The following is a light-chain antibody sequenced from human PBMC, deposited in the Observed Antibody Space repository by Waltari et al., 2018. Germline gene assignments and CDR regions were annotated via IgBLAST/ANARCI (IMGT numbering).Light chain of an antibody. J-gene: IGLJ2*01. CDR1: SRDVGDYNY. CDR3: ISYSSSTTLGV. Sequence: QSALTQPASVSGSPGQSITISCTGSSRDVGDYNYVSSYQQPPGKAPKLLIYEVSHRPSGVSDRFSGSKSGNTASLTISWLLAEDEADYYCISYSSSTTLGVFGGGTKLTVL. V-gene: IGLV2-14*03. CDR2: EVS.